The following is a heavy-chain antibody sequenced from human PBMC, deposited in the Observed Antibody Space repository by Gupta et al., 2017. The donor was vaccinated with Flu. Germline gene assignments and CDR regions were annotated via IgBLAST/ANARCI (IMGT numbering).Heavy chain of an antibody. CDR2: IYTSGST. CDR3: ARSHSKLRYFDWLLFDY. CDR1: GGSISSYY. D-gene: IGHD3-9*01. Sequence: QVQLQESGPGLVKPSETLSLTCTVSGGSISSYYWSWIRQPAGKGLEWIGRIYTSGSTNYNPSLKSRVTMSVDTSKNQFSLKLSSVTAADTAVYYCARSHSKLRYFDWLLFDYWGQGTLVTVSS. J-gene: IGHJ4*02. V-gene: IGHV4-4*07.